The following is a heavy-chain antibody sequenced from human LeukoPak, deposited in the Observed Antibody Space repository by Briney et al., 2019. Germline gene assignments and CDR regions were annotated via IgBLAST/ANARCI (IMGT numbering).Heavy chain of an antibody. Sequence: PSETLSLTCTVSGGSISSYYWSWIRQPPGKGLEWIGYIYYTGSTNYNPPLKSRVTISVDTSKNQFSLKLSSVTAADTAVYYCARYLAAGYFDLWGRGTLVTVSS. CDR2: IYYTGST. CDR3: ARYLAAGYFDL. CDR1: GGSISSYY. J-gene: IGHJ2*01. V-gene: IGHV4-59*08. D-gene: IGHD6-25*01.